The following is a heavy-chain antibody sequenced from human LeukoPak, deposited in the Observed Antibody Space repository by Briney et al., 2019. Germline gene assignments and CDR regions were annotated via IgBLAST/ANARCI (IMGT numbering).Heavy chain of an antibody. CDR3: ARDGSGSYDDAFDI. V-gene: IGHV3-53*01. Sequence: QTGGSLRLSCAASGFTVSSNYMSWVRQAPGKGLEWVSVIYSGGSTYYADSVKGRFTISRDNSKNTLYLQMNSLRAEDTAVYYCARDGSGSYDDAFDIWGQGTMVTVSS. J-gene: IGHJ3*02. D-gene: IGHD1-26*01. CDR2: IYSGGST. CDR1: GFTVSSNY.